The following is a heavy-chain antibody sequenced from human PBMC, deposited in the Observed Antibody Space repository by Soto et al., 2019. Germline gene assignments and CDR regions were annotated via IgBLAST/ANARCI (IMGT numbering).Heavy chain of an antibody. J-gene: IGHJ4*03. CDR1: GDSMSSYY. CDR2: ISATGTT. D-gene: IGHD2-15*01. Sequence: SETLSLTCSVSGDSMSSYYWSWIRQSAEKGLEWIGRISATGTTSYIPSLKSRITLSVDTSKNQFSLNLKFVTAADTAVYFCAAEQSGAANFWGQGTLVTVSS. V-gene: IGHV4-4*07. CDR3: AAEQSGAANF.